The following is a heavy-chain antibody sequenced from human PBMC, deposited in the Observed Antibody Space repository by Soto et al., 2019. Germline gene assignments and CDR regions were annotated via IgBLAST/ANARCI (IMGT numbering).Heavy chain of an antibody. CDR2: IYYSGST. J-gene: IGHJ4*02. CDR3: ARVPPYSSGQPFDS. Sequence: SETLSLTCTVSGGSIRNYYWNWIRQPPGKGLEWIGYIYYSGSTNYNPSLKSRVTISVDTSKNQFSLKLSSVTAADTAVYYCARVPPYSSGQPFDSWGQGTLVTVSS. V-gene: IGHV4-59*01. CDR1: GGSIRNYY. D-gene: IGHD6-19*01.